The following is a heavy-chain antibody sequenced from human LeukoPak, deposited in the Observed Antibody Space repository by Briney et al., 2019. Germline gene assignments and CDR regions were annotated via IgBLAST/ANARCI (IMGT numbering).Heavy chain of an antibody. D-gene: IGHD6-13*01. CDR1: GFTFTSYG. J-gene: IGHJ3*02. Sequence: ASVKVSCKASGFTFTSYGISWVRQAPGQGLEWMGWISAYNGNTNYAQKLQGRVTMTTDTSTSTAYMELRSLRSDDTAVYYCARDPRYSSSWSHDAFDIWGQGTMVTVSS. CDR3: ARDPRYSSSWSHDAFDI. V-gene: IGHV1-18*01. CDR2: ISAYNGNT.